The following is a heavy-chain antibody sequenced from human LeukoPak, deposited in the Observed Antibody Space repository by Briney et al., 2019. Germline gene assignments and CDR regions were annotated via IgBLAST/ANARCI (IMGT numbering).Heavy chain of an antibody. CDR3: IRDFRSADL. J-gene: IGHJ5*02. Sequence: GGSLRLSCVASGFTFSNYWMHWVRQPPGKGLVWVSRIYVDGRTTNYADSVKGRFTISRDNAKNTVYLEMNSLSVEDTATYYCIRDFRSADLWGQGTLVAVTS. V-gene: IGHV3-74*01. CDR2: IYVDGRTT. CDR1: GFTFSNYW.